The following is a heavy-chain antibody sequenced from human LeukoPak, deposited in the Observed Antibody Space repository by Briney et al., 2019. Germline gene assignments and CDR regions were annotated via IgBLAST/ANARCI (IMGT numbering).Heavy chain of an antibody. CDR2: IYSGGST. CDR1: GFTFSSNY. D-gene: IGHD1-26*01. J-gene: IGHJ4*02. Sequence: GGSLRLSCAASGFTFSSNYMSWVRQAPGKGLEWVSIIYSGGSTFYADSVKGRFTISRDNSKNTLYLQMNSLRAEDTAVYYCARGGSYLSAFDIWGQGTLVTVSS. V-gene: IGHV3-53*01. CDR3: ARGGSYLSAFDI.